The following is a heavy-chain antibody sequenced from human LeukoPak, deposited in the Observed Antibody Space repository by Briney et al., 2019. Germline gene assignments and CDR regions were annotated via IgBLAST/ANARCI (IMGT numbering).Heavy chain of an antibody. V-gene: IGHV3-23*01. D-gene: IGHD3-10*01. CDR1: GFTFSSYA. Sequence: PGGSLRLSCAASGFTFSSYAMSWVRQAPGKGLEWVSAISGSGGSTYYADSVKGRFTISRDNSKNTLHLQMNSLRAEDTAVYYCAKDPYTMVRGVIPTGYDYWGQGTLVTVSS. CDR2: ISGSGGST. J-gene: IGHJ4*02. CDR3: AKDPYTMVRGVIPTGYDY.